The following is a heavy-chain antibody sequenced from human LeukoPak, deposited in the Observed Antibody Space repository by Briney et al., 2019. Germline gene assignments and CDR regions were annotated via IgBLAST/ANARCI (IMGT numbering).Heavy chain of an antibody. J-gene: IGHJ3*02. D-gene: IGHD3-22*01. CDR2: ISGSGGTT. CDR1: GFTFTTYA. Sequence: HSGGSLRLSCAASGFTFTTYAMNWVRQAPGKGLEWVSGISGSGGTTYYADSVKGRFTISRDNSKNTLYLQMNSLRAEHTAVYYCAKVYDSSGYSPVPVFDIWGQGTMVTVYS. CDR3: AKVYDSSGYSPVPVFDI. V-gene: IGHV3-23*01.